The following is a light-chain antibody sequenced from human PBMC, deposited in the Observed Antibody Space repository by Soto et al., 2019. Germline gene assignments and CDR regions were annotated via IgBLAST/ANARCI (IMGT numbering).Light chain of an antibody. Sequence: QSALTQPASVSGSPGQSITISCTGTSSDIGADDFVSWYQHHPDNTPKLIIFEVTYRPSGISHRFSASKSGNTASLTISGLEPEDEAIYYFSSYRRTTFPHVVFGGGTKLTVL. J-gene: IGLJ2*01. CDR3: SSYRRTTFPHVV. CDR1: SSDIGADDF. V-gene: IGLV2-14*01. CDR2: EVT.